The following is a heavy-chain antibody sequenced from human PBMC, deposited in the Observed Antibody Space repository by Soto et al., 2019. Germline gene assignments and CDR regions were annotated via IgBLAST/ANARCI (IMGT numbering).Heavy chain of an antibody. CDR3: AHRRPLNTDGNWGCFDY. CDR2: IYWDDDK. Sequence: QITLKESGPTLVKPTQTLTLTCTFSGFSLSTSGVGVGWIRQPPGKALEWLTIIYWDDDKRYRPSLKSRLMVTKDTSKHQVVLTMTNMDPVDTATYYCAHRRPLNTDGNWGCFDYWGQVTLVTVSS. V-gene: IGHV2-5*02. CDR1: GFSLSTSGVG. D-gene: IGHD7-27*01. J-gene: IGHJ4*02.